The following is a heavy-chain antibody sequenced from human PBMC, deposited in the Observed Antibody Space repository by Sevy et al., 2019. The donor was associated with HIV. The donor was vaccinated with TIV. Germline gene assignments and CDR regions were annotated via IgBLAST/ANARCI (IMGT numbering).Heavy chain of an antibody. D-gene: IGHD6-6*01. CDR1: GYTFTSYD. CDR2: MNPNSGNT. J-gene: IGHJ3*02. V-gene: IGHV1-8*01. CDR3: ASFLVEYSSSSYAFDI. Sequence: ASVKVSCKASGYTFTSYDINWVRQATGQGLEWMGWMNPNSGNTGYAQKFQGRVTMTRNTSISTAYMELSSLRSEDTAVYYCASFLVEYSSSSYAFDIWGQGTMVTVSS.